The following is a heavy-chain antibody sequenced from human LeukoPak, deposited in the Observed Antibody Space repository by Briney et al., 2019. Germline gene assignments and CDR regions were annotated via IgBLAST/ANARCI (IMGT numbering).Heavy chain of an antibody. J-gene: IGHJ4*02. CDR3: ARLTVTYYCDS. CDR2: IYSSGTT. V-gene: IGHV3-53*01. D-gene: IGHD4-17*01. CDR1: GFTVSSNY. Sequence: GRSLRLSCAASGFTVSSNYMTWVRQAPGKGLEWVSSIYSSGTTYYADSVKGRFTISRDNSRNALLLQMNSLRAEDTAVYYCARLTVTYYCDSWGQGTLVTVSS.